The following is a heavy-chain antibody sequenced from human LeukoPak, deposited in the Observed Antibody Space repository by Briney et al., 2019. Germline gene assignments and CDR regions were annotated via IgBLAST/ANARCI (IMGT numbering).Heavy chain of an antibody. CDR3: ARNAEDIVGATGYAFDI. CDR1: GYTFTSYG. V-gene: IGHV1-18*01. J-gene: IGHJ3*02. D-gene: IGHD1-26*01. CDR2: ISAYNGNT. Sequence: ASVKVSCKASGYTFTSYGISWVRQAPGQGLEWMGWISAYNGNTNYAQKLQGRVTMTTDTSTSTAYMELRSLRSEDTAVYYCARNAEDIVGATGYAFDIWGQGTMVTVSS.